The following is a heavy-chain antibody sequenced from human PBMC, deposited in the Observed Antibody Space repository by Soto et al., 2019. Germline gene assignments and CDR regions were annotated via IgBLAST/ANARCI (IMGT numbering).Heavy chain of an antibody. Sequence: PSETLSLTCTVSGGSISSGGYYRSWIRQHPGKGLEWIGYIHYSGSTYYNPSLKSRVTISVDTSENLFSLRLSSVTAADTAVYYCAKSDDNYFDYWGQGTLVTVSS. CDR3: AKSDDNYFDY. D-gene: IGHD3-22*01. J-gene: IGHJ4*02. CDR1: GGSISSGGYY. V-gene: IGHV4-31*03. CDR2: IHYSGST.